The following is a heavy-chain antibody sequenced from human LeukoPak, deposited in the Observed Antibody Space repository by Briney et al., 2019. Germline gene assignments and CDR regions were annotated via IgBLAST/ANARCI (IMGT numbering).Heavy chain of an antibody. CDR1: GFTFSNYD. CDR2: IRYDGSNK. CDR3: AKLRSRVLYAFDI. V-gene: IGHV3-30*02. J-gene: IGHJ3*02. Sequence: GGSLRLSCVASGFTFSNYDMHWVRQAPGKGLEWVAFIRYDGSNKYYADSVKGRFTISRDNSKNTLYLQVNGLRAEDTAVYYCAKLRSRVLYAFDIWGQGTMVTVSS.